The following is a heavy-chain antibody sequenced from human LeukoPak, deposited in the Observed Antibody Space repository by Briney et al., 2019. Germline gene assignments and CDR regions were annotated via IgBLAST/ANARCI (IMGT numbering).Heavy chain of an antibody. CDR3: ARVMTAITNWFDP. J-gene: IGHJ5*02. CDR2: IYRDGST. Sequence: PGGSLRLSCAASGFTVSSNYVGWVRQAPGKGLEWVSVIYRDGSTYYADSVKGRFTISRDNSKNTLYLQMNHLRVEDTAVYYCARVMTAITNWFDPWGQGTLVTVSS. CDR1: GFTVSSNY. V-gene: IGHV3-66*01. D-gene: IGHD2-21*02.